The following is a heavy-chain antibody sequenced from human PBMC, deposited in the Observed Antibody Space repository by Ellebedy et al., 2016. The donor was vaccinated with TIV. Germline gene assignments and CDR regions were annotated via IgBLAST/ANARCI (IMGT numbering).Heavy chain of an antibody. CDR3: AKSPNWSLHN. V-gene: IGHV3-23*01. J-gene: IGHJ4*02. D-gene: IGHD1-1*01. Sequence: PGGSLRLSCAASGFTFGSYDMTWVRQAPGKGRAWVSSISTNGAGTKYADSVQCRFTVSRDNSRSTLYLQMNSLRAEDTAVYYCAKSPNWSLHNWGQGTPVTVSS. CDR1: GFTFGSYD. CDR2: ISTNGAGT.